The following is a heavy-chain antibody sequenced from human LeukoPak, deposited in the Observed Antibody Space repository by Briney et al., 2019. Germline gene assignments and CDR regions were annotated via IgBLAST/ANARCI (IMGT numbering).Heavy chain of an antibody. CDR2: INHSGST. J-gene: IGHJ4*02. V-gene: IGHV4-34*01. CDR3: ARGLIRYYYDSSGYYY. Sequence: PSETLSLTCAVYGGSFSGYYWSWIRQPPGKGLEWIGEINHSGSTNYNPSLKSRVTISVDTSKNQFSLKLSSVTAADTAVYYCARGLIRYYYDSSGYYYWGQGTLVTVSS. D-gene: IGHD3-22*01. CDR1: GGSFSGYY.